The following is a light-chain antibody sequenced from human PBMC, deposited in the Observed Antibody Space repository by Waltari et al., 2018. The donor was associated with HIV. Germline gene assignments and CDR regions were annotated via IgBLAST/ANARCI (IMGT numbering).Light chain of an antibody. Sequence: DIRMTQSPSNVSASVGYRVTITCRASQSISSWLAWYQQKPGKVPKLLIYKASTLEPGVPPRFSGSGSGTEFTLTISSLQPDDFATYYCQKYDHYYWTFGQGTKVEVK. V-gene: IGKV1-5*03. CDR3: QKYDHYYWT. CDR1: QSISSW. CDR2: KAS. J-gene: IGKJ1*01.